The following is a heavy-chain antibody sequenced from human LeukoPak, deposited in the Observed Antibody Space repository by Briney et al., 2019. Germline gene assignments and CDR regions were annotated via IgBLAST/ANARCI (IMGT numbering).Heavy chain of an antibody. CDR3: ARDLDSSDAGWFDP. CDR2: IIPIFGTA. J-gene: IGHJ5*02. V-gene: IGHV1-69*05. Sequence: ASVTVSCKASGGTFSSYAISWVRQAPGQGLEWMGGIIPIFGTANYAQKFQGRVTITTDESTSTAYMELSSLRSEDTAVYYCARDLDSSDAGWFDPWGQGTLVTVSS. D-gene: IGHD3/OR15-3a*01. CDR1: GGTFSSYA.